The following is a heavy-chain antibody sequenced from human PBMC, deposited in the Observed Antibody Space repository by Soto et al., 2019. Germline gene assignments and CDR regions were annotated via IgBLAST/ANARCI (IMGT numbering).Heavy chain of an antibody. CDR3: ARDPYNDFWSGYLLEGWFDP. Sequence: GASVKVSCKASGGTFSSYAISWVRQAPGQGLEWMGGIIPIFGTANYAQKFQGRVTITADESTSTAYMELSSLRSEDTAVYYCARDPYNDFWSGYLLEGWFDPWGQGTLVTVSS. CDR1: GGTFSSYA. CDR2: IIPIFGTA. V-gene: IGHV1-69*13. J-gene: IGHJ5*02. D-gene: IGHD3-3*01.